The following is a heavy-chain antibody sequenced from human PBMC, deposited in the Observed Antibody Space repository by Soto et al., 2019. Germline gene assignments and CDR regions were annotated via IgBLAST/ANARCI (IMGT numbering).Heavy chain of an antibody. Sequence: QVQLVQSGTEVKKPGASVKVSCEASGYTFTDYFMHWVRQAPGQGLEWRGWINPNSGGTNYAQKFQGRVTMTRDTSISTAYMELSRLRFDDTAVYYCARDPEVEQLGLDFWGQGTLVTVSS. D-gene: IGHD6-13*01. V-gene: IGHV1-2*02. CDR2: INPNSGGT. J-gene: IGHJ4*02. CDR3: ARDPEVEQLGLDF. CDR1: GYTFTDYF.